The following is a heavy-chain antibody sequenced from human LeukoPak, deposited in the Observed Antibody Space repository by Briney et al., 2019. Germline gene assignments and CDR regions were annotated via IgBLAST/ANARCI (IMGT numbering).Heavy chain of an antibody. CDR3: ARGGGYCGGNCYGIDY. CDR1: GFTFSSYG. Sequence: GGSLRLSCAASGFTFSSYGMHWVRQAPGTGLEWVSSISGGSSYIQYADSVKGRFTISRDNAKNSLYLQMNSLRAEDTAVYYCARGGGYCGGNCYGIDYWGQGTLVTVSS. J-gene: IGHJ4*02. CDR2: ISGGSSYI. V-gene: IGHV3-21*01. D-gene: IGHD2-21*01.